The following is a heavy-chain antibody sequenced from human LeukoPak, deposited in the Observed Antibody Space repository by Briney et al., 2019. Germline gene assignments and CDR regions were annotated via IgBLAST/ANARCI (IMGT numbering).Heavy chain of an antibody. CDR1: GFTFSSYA. Sequence: GGSLRLSCAASGFTFSSYAMSGVRQAPGKGLEGVSAISGSGGSTYYADSVKGRFTISRDNSKNTLYLQMNSLRAEDTAVYYCAKDGGYYDSSGYYPLYYFDYWGQGTLVTVSS. CDR3: AKDGGYYDSSGYYPLYYFDY. V-gene: IGHV3-23*01. D-gene: IGHD3-22*01. J-gene: IGHJ4*02. CDR2: ISGSGGST.